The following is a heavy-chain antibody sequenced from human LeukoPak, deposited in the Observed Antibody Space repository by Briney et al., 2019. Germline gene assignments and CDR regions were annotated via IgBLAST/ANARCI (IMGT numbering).Heavy chain of an antibody. CDR3: ARDNGVPAAFDY. D-gene: IGHD2-2*01. CDR1: GFTFSSYG. Sequence: PGGSLRLSCAASGFTFSSYGMHWVRQAPGKGLEWVAVIWYDGSNKYYADSVKGRSTISRDNAKNSLYLQMNSLRAEDTAVYYCARDNGVPAAFDYWGQGTLVTVSS. CDR2: IWYDGSNK. J-gene: IGHJ4*02. V-gene: IGHV3-33*01.